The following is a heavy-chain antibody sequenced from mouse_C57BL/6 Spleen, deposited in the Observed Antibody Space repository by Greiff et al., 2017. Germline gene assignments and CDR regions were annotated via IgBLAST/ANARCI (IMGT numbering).Heavy chain of an antibody. D-gene: IGHD4-1*01. CDR1: GYSITSGYY. Sequence: EVQLQQSGPGLVKPSQSLSLTCSVTGYSITSGYYWNWIRQFPGNKLEWMGYISYDGSNKYNPSLKNRISITRDTSKNQFFLKLNSVTTEDTATYYCARTGPDWYFDVWGTGTTVTVSS. J-gene: IGHJ1*03. CDR3: ARTGPDWYFDV. CDR2: ISYDGSN. V-gene: IGHV3-6*01.